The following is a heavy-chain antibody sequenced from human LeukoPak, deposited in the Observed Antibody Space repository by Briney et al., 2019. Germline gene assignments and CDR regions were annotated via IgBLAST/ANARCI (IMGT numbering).Heavy chain of an antibody. CDR2: MYYSGST. Sequence: SETLSLTCTVSGGSISSFYWSWFRHPPGKGLEWIGLMYYSGSTYYNPSLKSRVSLSVDTSKNQFSLKLNSVTAADTAVYYCARAGYDTATGYCGAFDIWGQGTTVTLSS. J-gene: IGHJ3*02. V-gene: IGHV4-59*01. CDR1: GGSISSFY. CDR3: ARAGYDTATGYCGAFDI. D-gene: IGHD3-9*01.